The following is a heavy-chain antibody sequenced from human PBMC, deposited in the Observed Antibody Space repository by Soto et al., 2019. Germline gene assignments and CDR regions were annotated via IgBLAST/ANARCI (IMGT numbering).Heavy chain of an antibody. CDR3: ARDLCSGGSCYSLNWFDP. CDR1: GGTFSSYA. J-gene: IGHJ5*02. V-gene: IGHV1-69*06. D-gene: IGHD2-15*01. CDR2: IIPIFGTA. Sequence: SVKVSCKASGGTFSSYAISWVRQAPGQGLEWMGGIIPIFGTANYAQKFQGRVTITADKSTSTAYMELSSLRSEDTAVYYCARDLCSGGSCYSLNWFDPWGQGTLVTVS.